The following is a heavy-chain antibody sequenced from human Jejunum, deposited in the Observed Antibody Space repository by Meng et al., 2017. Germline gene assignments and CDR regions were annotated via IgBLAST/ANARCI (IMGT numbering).Heavy chain of an antibody. CDR2: IYHTGST. J-gene: IGHJ5*02. D-gene: IGHD5-12*01. Sequence: LQEAGPGRVKPSGTLSLPCAVSGGSISDSNWWSWVRQPPGKGLEWIGEIYHTGSTNYNPSLKSRVTMSLDKSKNQFFLDLTSVTAADTAVYYCARDLLGPAIAASGYFDPWGQGTLVTVSS. CDR3: ARDLLGPAIAASGYFDP. V-gene: IGHV4-4*02. CDR1: GGSISDSNW.